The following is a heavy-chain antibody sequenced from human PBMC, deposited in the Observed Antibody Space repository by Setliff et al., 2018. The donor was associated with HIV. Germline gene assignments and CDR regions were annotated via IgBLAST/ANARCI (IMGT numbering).Heavy chain of an antibody. Sequence: SETLSLTCTVSGGSLRTFHWTWLRQAPGKGLEWLGHIYDVGVTNYNPSLKNRVTISLDASQTRCSLTLASVTATDTAVYFCAKRRGSGILYDAFDPWGQGILVTVSS. CDR3: AKRRGSGILYDAFDP. V-gene: IGHV4-59*08. CDR1: GGSLRTFH. J-gene: IGHJ5*02. CDR2: IYDVGVT. D-gene: IGHD3-10*01.